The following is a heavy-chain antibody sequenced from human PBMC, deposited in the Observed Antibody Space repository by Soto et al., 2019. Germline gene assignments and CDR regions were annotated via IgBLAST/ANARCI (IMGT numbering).Heavy chain of an antibody. CDR2: VSPDGRTA. J-gene: IGHJ4*02. V-gene: IGHV3-74*01. CDR1: GFTVGNYW. CDR3: ADSWLPTSY. D-gene: IGHD5-12*01. Sequence: GSVRRSCAVSGFTVGNYWIHWVRQAPGKGLVWVSRVSPDGRTATYADSVKGRFTISRDNAKGTLYLQMNSLRAEDTAVYYCADSWLPTSYWGRRTLVTVSS.